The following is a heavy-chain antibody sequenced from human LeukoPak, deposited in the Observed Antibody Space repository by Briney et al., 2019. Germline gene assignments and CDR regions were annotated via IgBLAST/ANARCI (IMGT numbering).Heavy chain of an antibody. D-gene: IGHD2-15*01. Sequence: AAVKVSCKVSGNTLADLSIHWVRPAPEKGLDWMGGFDPEDAEVIYAEKFQDRVTMTEDPSTDTAYLELSSLRSEDAAVYYCAAEGQWSLVHYFNSWGQGTLVTVSS. CDR3: AAEGQWSLVHYFNS. J-gene: IGHJ4*02. CDR1: GNTLADLS. V-gene: IGHV1-24*01. CDR2: FDPEDAEV.